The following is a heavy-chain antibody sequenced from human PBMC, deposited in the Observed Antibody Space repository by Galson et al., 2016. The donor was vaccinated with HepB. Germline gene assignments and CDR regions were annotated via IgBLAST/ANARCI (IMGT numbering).Heavy chain of an antibody. CDR1: GFTFSDSY. Sequence: SLRLSCAASGFTFSDSYMSWIRQAPGKGLEWVSTISLLASTTYYADSVKGRFVISGDNSQSTLHLQMNSLRADDTAVYYCAKDRRGIYGYDLVDYWGQGTLVTVSS. CDR3: AKDRRGIYGYDLVDY. V-gene: IGHV3-23*01. D-gene: IGHD5-12*01. J-gene: IGHJ4*02. CDR2: ISLLASTT.